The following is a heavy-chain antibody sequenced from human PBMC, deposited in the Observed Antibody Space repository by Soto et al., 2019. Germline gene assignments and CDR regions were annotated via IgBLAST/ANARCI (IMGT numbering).Heavy chain of an antibody. CDR1: GGSFSGYY. Sequence: QVQLQQWGAGLLKPSETLSLTCAVYGGSFSGYYWSWIRQPPGKGLEWIGEINHSGSTNYNPSLKSRVTISVDTSKNQFSLKLSSVTAADTAVYYCASGPLIQRSFSPWGQGTLVTVSS. J-gene: IGHJ5*02. CDR3: ASGPLIQRSFSP. D-gene: IGHD3-16*02. CDR2: INHSGST. V-gene: IGHV4-34*01.